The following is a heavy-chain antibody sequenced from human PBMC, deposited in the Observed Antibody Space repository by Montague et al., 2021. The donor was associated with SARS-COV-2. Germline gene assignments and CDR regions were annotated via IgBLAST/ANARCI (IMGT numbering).Heavy chain of an antibody. D-gene: IGHD3-3*01. CDR3: ARGYLDVWSGNHYGMDV. CDR2: LSDSSTHK. CDR1: GFTFSNYF. Sequence: SLRLSCAASGFTFSNYFMNWVRQAPGQGLEWVSSLSDSSTHKYYSDSLKGRFTISRDNAKNSLYLQINSLRAEDTAVYYCARGYLDVWSGNHYGMDVWGQGTTVTVSS. V-gene: IGHV3-21*01. J-gene: IGHJ6*02.